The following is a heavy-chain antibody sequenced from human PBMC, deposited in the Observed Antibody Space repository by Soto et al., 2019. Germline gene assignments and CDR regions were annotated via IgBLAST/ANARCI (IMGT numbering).Heavy chain of an antibody. CDR2: IIPTFGTA. V-gene: IGHV1-69*13. Sequence: SVKVSCKASGGTFSSYAISWVRQAPGQGLEWMGGIIPTFGTANYAQKFQGRVTITADESTSTAYMELSSLRSEDTAVYYCARRSGAARQYYYYYYGMDVWGQGTTVTVSS. D-gene: IGHD6-6*01. CDR3: ARRSGAARQYYYYYYGMDV. CDR1: GGTFSSYA. J-gene: IGHJ6*02.